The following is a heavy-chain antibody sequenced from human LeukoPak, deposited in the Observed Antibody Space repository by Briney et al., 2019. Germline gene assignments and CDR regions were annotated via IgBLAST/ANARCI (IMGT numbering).Heavy chain of an antibody. CDR3: ARDGASTDDY. Sequence: ASVKVSCKASGYTFSNFGISWVRQAPGQGLEWMGWISGNNDNPNYGQNFQGRFTVTSDSSTSTAYMELRNQRSDDTAVYYCARDGASTDDYWGQGTLVTVSS. CDR1: GYTFSNFG. CDR2: ISGNNDNP. D-gene: IGHD2-2*01. J-gene: IGHJ4*02. V-gene: IGHV1-18*01.